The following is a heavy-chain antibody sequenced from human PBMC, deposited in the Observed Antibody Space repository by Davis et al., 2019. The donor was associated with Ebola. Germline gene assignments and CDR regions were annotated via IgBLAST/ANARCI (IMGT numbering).Heavy chain of an antibody. CDR1: TWSLTDYY. Sequence: LSLTCDLSTWSLTDYYWSWIRQAPGKGLEWVAVISYDGSNKYYADSVKGRFTISRDNSKNTLYLQMNSLRAEDTAVYYCARGGATYYYDSSGYYSDYYFDYWGQGTLVTVSS. D-gene: IGHD3-22*01. CDR2: ISYDGSNK. CDR3: ARGGATYYYDSSGYYSDYYFDY. J-gene: IGHJ4*02. V-gene: IGHV3-30*19.